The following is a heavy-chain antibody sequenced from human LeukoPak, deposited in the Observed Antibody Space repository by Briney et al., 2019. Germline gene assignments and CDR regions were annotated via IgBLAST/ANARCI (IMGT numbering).Heavy chain of an antibody. CDR1: GFTFSDYY. Sequence: PGGSLRLSCAASGFTFSDYYMSWIRQAPGKGLEWVSYISSSGTTTYYADSVKGRFTISRDDSKNTVYLQMSSLRPEDTAVFYCARDSRSWALDIWGQGTVVTVSS. J-gene: IGHJ3*02. CDR2: ISSSGTTT. D-gene: IGHD6-6*01. CDR3: ARDSRSWALDI. V-gene: IGHV3-11*04.